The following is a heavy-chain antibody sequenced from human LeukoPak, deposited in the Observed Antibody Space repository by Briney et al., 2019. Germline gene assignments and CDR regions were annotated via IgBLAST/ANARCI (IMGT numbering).Heavy chain of an antibody. J-gene: IGHJ5*02. D-gene: IGHD2-15*01. CDR1: GGSVSSGSYY. V-gene: IGHV4-61*01. Sequence: SETLSLTCTVSGGSVSSGSYYWSWIRPPPGKGLEWIGYIYYSGSTNYNPSLKSRVTISVDTSKNQFSLKLSSVTAADTAVYYCARDFVVVVAATVQNWFDPWGQGTLVTVSS. CDR3: ARDFVVVVAATVQNWFDP. CDR2: IYYSGST.